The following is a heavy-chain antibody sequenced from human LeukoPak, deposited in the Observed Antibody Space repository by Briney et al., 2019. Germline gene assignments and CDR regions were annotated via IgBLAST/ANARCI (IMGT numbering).Heavy chain of an antibody. V-gene: IGHV3-48*03. CDR3: ASSGNYGGMDV. Sequence: GGSLRLSCAASGVTFSSYEMNWVRQAPGKGLEWVSYISSSGSTIYYADSVKGRFTISRDNAKNSLYLQMNSLRAEDTAVYYCASSGNYGGMDVWGQGTTVTVSS. CDR1: GVTFSSYE. CDR2: ISSSGSTI. D-gene: IGHD1-14*01. J-gene: IGHJ6*02.